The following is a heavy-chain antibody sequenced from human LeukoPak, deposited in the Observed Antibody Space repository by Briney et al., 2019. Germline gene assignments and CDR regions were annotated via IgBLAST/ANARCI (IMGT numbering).Heavy chain of an antibody. V-gene: IGHV3-23*01. J-gene: IGHJ4*02. CDR3: VSLPRTTVTTSGDY. Sequence: GGSLRLSCAASGFTFSSCAMSWVRQAPGKGLEWVSIISGSGGSTYYAESVKGRFTISRDNSENTLYLQMSSLRPEDSAVYYCVSLPRTTVTTSGDYWGQGTLVTVSS. D-gene: IGHD4-17*01. CDR1: GFTFSSCA. CDR2: ISGSGGST.